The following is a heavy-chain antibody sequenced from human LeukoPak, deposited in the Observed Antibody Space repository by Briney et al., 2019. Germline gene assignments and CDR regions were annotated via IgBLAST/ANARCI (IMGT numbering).Heavy chain of an antibody. CDR2: ISSSSSYI. CDR3: ARDPPDKDSSGYWNY. D-gene: IGHD3-22*01. Sequence: GGSLRLSCAASGFTFSSYSMNWVRQAPGKGLERVSSISSSSSYIYYADSVKGRFTISRDNAKNSLYLQMNSLRAEDTAVYYCARDPPDKDSSGYWNYWGQGTLVTVSS. V-gene: IGHV3-21*01. CDR1: GFTFSSYS. J-gene: IGHJ4*02.